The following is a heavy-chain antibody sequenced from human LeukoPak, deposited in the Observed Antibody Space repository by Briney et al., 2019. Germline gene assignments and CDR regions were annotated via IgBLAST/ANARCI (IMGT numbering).Heavy chain of an antibody. D-gene: IGHD2-2*01. V-gene: IGHV1-46*01. Sequence: GASVKVSCKASGYTFTSYYMHWVRQAPGQGLEWMGITNPSGGSTSYAQKFQGRVTMTRDMSTSTVYMELSSLRSEDTAVYYCARVGDVVPAFDYWGQGTLVTVSS. CDR2: TNPSGGST. CDR1: GYTFTSYY. CDR3: ARVGDVVPAFDY. J-gene: IGHJ4*02.